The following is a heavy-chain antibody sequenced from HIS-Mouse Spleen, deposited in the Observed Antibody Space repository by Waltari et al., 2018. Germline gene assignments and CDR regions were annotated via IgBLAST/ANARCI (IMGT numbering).Heavy chain of an antibody. CDR3: ASSGYGSGSYYY. Sequence: EVQLVESGGGLIQPGGSLSLSCAASAFTVRRNYMSWVRQAPGKGLEWVSVIYSGGSTYYADSVKGRFTISRDNSKNTLYLQMNSLRAEDTAVYYCASSGYGSGSYYYWGQGTLVTVSS. J-gene: IGHJ4*02. CDR1: AFTVRRNY. D-gene: IGHD3-10*01. V-gene: IGHV3-53*01. CDR2: IYSGGST.